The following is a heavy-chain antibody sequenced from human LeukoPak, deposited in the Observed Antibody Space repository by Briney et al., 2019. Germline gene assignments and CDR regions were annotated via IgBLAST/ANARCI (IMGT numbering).Heavy chain of an antibody. J-gene: IGHJ5*02. D-gene: IGHD6-13*01. CDR1: GFTFNSYA. Sequence: GGSLRLSCAAAGFTFNSYAMSWVRQAPGKGLEWVSTISGSDGRTYYADSVKGRFTISRDDSKNTLYLQMNSLRTEDTAIYYCAKRGLPAAGNNWFDPWGLGAQVTVSS. CDR3: AKRGLPAAGNNWFDP. CDR2: ISGSDGRT. V-gene: IGHV3-23*01.